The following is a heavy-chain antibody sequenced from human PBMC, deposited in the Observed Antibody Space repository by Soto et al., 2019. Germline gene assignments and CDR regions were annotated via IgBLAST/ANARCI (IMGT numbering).Heavy chain of an antibody. CDR3: TKAIEWGGSHLNHAFDT. CDR2: VSWNSGII. J-gene: IGHJ3*02. Sequence: EMQLVESGGGLVQPGRSLRLSCAASGFTFEDYAMHWVRQAPGKGLEWVSGVSWNSGIIEYANSVKGRFTISRDNARNSLYLQMNGLRTADTGLYYCTKAIEWGGSHLNHAFDTWGQGTVVSVSS. V-gene: IGHV3-9*01. D-gene: IGHD1-26*01. CDR1: GFTFEDYA.